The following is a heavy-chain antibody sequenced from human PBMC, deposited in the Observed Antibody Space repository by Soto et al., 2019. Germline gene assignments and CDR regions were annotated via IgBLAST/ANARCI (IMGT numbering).Heavy chain of an antibody. V-gene: IGHV3-23*01. CDR1: GFTFSSYA. CDR2: ISGSGGST. J-gene: IGHJ2*01. D-gene: IGHD6-13*01. CDR3: ASRIAAAGTGLGYWYFAL. Sequence: EVQLLESGGGLVQPGGSLRLSCAASGFTFSSYAMSWVRQAPGQGLEWVSAISGSGGSTYYADSVKGRFTISRDNSKNTLYLQMNSRRAEDTAVYYWASRIAAAGTGLGYWYFALWGRGTLVTVSS.